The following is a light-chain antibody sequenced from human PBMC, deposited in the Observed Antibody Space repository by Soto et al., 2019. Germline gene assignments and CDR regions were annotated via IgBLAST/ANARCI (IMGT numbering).Light chain of an antibody. CDR1: QSVSSY. Sequence: EIMLTQSPGTLSLSPGERATLSCRASQSVSSYLAWYQQKPGQAPRLLIYDASTRATGIPARFSGSGSGTEFTLTISSLHSEDFAVYYCQQYNNWPPLTFGGGTKVDIK. CDR2: DAS. J-gene: IGKJ4*01. V-gene: IGKV3D-15*01. CDR3: QQYNNWPPLT.